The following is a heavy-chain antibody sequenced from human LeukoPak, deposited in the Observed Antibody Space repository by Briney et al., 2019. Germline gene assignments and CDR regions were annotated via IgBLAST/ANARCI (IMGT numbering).Heavy chain of an antibody. D-gene: IGHD2-8*02. CDR1: GFTFSSFA. J-gene: IGHJ4*02. CDR2: FDGNGPNT. Sequence: GGSLRLSCAASGFTFSSFAMTWVRQAPEKGLEWVSGFDGNGPNTYYADSVKGRWTISRDNSRNTLYLEMNSLRPEDTAIYYCAKPRTTGLGWAQFDYWGQGSLVTVSS. V-gene: IGHV3-23*01. CDR3: AKPRTTGLGWAQFDY.